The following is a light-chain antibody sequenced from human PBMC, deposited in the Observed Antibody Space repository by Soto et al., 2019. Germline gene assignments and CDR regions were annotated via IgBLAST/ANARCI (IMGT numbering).Light chain of an antibody. Sequence: EIVLTQSPGTLSLSPGERATLSCRASQSVSSSYLAWYQQKPGQAPRLLIYGASSRATGIPDRFSGSGSGTDFTLTISRLELEDFAVYYCQQYGSSPTWTFGQGTKGEIK. CDR1: QSVSSSY. CDR3: QQYGSSPTWT. V-gene: IGKV3-20*01. J-gene: IGKJ1*01. CDR2: GAS.